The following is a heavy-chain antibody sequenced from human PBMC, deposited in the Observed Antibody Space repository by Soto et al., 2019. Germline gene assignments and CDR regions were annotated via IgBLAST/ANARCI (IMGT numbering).Heavy chain of an antibody. J-gene: IGHJ4*02. V-gene: IGHV1-8*01. Sequence: QVQLVQSGTEVKKPGASVKVSCKASGYTFTSHDINWVRLATGQGLEWMGWMNPNSGNTGYAQKFQGRVTMTRNTSISTAYMELSSLRSEDTAVYYCARWDYGVYARFDYWGQGTLVTVSS. CDR2: MNPNSGNT. CDR3: ARWDYGVYARFDY. D-gene: IGHD4-17*01. CDR1: GYTFTSHD.